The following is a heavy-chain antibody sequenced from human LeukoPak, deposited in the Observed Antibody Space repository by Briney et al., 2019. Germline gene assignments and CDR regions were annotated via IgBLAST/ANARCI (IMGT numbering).Heavy chain of an antibody. CDR3: ARGELRYYYDSSGKPHFDY. D-gene: IGHD3-22*01. CDR1: GGTFSSYA. V-gene: IGHV1-2*02. J-gene: IGHJ4*02. Sequence: ASVKVSCKASGGTFSSYAISWVRQAPGQGLEWMGWINPNSGGTNYAQKFQGRVTMTRDTSISTAYMELSRLRSEDTAVYYCARGELRYYYDSSGKPHFDYWGQGTLVTVSS. CDR2: INPNSGGT.